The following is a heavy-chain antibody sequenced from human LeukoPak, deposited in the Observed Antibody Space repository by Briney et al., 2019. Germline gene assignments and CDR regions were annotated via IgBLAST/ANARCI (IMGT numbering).Heavy chain of an antibody. Sequence: GGSLRLSCAASGFTFSSYWMSWVRQAPGKGLEWVANIKQDGSEKYYVDSVKGRFTISRDDAKNSLYLQMSSLRAEDTAVYYCAREYPTAVTRPFDYWGQGSLVTVSS. CDR2: IKQDGSEK. CDR3: AREYPTAVTRPFDY. V-gene: IGHV3-7*01. CDR1: GFTFSSYW. D-gene: IGHD4-17*01. J-gene: IGHJ4*02.